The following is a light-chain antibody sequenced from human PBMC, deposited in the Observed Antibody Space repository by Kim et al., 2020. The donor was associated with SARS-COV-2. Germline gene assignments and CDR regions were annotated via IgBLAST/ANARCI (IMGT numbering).Light chain of an antibody. CDR2: DVS. J-gene: IGLJ1*01. Sequence: GQWITSSCTGTSSDVGSDKYVSWYQQYPGKAPKLMIYDVSERPSGASTRFSGSKSGNTASLTISGLQAEDEADYYCSSYTTSNTYVFGTGTKVTVL. V-gene: IGLV2-14*04. CDR3: SSYTTSNTYV. CDR1: SSDVGSDKY.